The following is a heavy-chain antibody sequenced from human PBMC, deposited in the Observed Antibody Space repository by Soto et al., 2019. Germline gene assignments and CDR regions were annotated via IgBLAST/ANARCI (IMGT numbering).Heavy chain of an antibody. CDR2: IYSGGST. CDR3: ARGNTHYDFWSGYPGRFEE. CDR1: GFTVSSNY. Sequence: GGSLRLSCAASGFTVSSNYMSWVRPAPGKGLEWVSDIYSGGSTYYADSVKARFTISRDNSKNTLYLQMNGLRAGDTAVYYCARGNTHYDFWSGYPGRFEEWGQGTLVTVSS. J-gene: IGHJ4*02. D-gene: IGHD3-3*01. V-gene: IGHV3-66*01.